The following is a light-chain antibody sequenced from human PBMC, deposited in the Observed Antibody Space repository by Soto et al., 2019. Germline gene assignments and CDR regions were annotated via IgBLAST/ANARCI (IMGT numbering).Light chain of an antibody. Sequence: QSVLTQPASVSGSPGQSITISCTGTSSDVGSYNSVSWYQQHPGKAPKLMIYEDSKRPSGVSNCFSGSKSGNTASLTIFGFQAEDEADYYCCSYAGSSSFYVFGSGTKVTVL. V-gene: IGLV2-23*01. CDR2: EDS. CDR1: SSDVGSYNS. CDR3: CSYAGSSSFYV. J-gene: IGLJ1*01.